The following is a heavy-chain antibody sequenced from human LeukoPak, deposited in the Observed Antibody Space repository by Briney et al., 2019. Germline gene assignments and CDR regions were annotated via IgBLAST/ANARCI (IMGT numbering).Heavy chain of an antibody. CDR3: ARMPRRGVVAALPFDY. D-gene: IGHD2-15*01. V-gene: IGHV1-69*13. CDR1: GGTFSSYA. Sequence: SVKVSFKASGGTFSSYAISWVRQAPGQGLEWMGGIIPTFGTANYAQKFQGRVTITADESTSTAYMELSSLRSEDTAVYYCARMPRRGVVAALPFDYWGQGTLVTVSS. J-gene: IGHJ4*02. CDR2: IIPTFGTA.